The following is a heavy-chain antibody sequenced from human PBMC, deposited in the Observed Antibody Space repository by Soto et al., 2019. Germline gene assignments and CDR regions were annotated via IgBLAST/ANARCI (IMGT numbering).Heavy chain of an antibody. CDR2: IKQDGSEK. CDR1: GFTFSSYW. D-gene: IGHD3-16*02. CDR3: ARDSNYDYVWGSYRYAY. V-gene: IGHV3-7*05. J-gene: IGHJ4*02. Sequence: PGGSLRLSCAASGFTFSSYWMSWVRQAPGKGLEWVANIKQDGSEKYYVDSVKGRFTISRDNAKNSLYLQMNSLRAEDTAVYYCARDSNYDYVWGSYRYAYWGQGTLVTVSS.